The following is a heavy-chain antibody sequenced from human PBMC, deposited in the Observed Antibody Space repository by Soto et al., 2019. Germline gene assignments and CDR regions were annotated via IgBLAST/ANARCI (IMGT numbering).Heavy chain of an antibody. Sequence: PSETLSLTCTVSGGSMNNNYWSWIRQPPGKGLECIAYIYHSGSTVFNPSLKSRVTISVDTSKNQFSLKLSSVTAADTAVYYCAKLDLGAFDPWGQGTLVTVSS. D-gene: IGHD1-26*01. CDR1: GGSMNNNY. V-gene: IGHV4-59*08. J-gene: IGHJ5*02. CDR2: IYHSGST. CDR3: AKLDLGAFDP.